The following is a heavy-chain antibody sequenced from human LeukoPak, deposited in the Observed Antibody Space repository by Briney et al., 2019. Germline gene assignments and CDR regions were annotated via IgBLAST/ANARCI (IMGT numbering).Heavy chain of an antibody. J-gene: IGHJ4*02. CDR1: GFTFRNYW. Sequence: GGSLRLFCAASGFTFRNYWMSWVRQAPGSGLEWVAHMRQDGSEKNYVDSVKGRFTISRDNAKNSLYLQMNSLRFEDMALYYCVWEAYWGQGTLVTVSS. D-gene: IGHD1-26*01. V-gene: IGHV3-7*03. CDR3: VWEAY. CDR2: MRQDGSEK.